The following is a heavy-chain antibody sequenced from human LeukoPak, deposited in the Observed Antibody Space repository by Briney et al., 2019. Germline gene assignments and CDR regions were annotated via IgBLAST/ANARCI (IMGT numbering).Heavy chain of an antibody. D-gene: IGHD6-19*01. CDR2: ISGSGGST. CDR1: GFTFGDYA. V-gene: IGHV3-23*01. J-gene: IGHJ4*02. CDR3: AVPKYSSGYYFDY. Sequence: SGGSLRLSCTASGFTFGDYAMSWVRQAPGKGLEWVSAISGSGGSTYYADSVKGRFTISRDNSKNTLYLQMNSLRAEDTAVYYCAVPKYSSGYYFDYWGQGTLVTVSS.